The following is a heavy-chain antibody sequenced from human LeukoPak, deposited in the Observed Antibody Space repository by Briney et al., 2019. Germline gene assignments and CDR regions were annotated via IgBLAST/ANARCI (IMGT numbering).Heavy chain of an antibody. CDR2: ISGSGGST. CDR3: ARHDSSSWVDY. V-gene: IGHV3-23*01. Sequence: GGTLRLSCAASGFTFSNYGMSWVRQAPGKGLEWVSAISGSGGSTYYADSVKGRFTISRDNSKNTLYLQMNSLRAEDTAVYYCARHDSSSWVDYWGQGTLVTVSS. J-gene: IGHJ4*02. D-gene: IGHD6-13*01. CDR1: GFTFSNYG.